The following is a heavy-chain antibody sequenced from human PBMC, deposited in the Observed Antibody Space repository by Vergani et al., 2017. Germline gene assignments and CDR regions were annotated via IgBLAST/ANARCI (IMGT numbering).Heavy chain of an antibody. J-gene: IGHJ6*02. Sequence: EVQLLESGGNLIQPGGSLRLSCGASGFTFSSYAMTWVGLAPGKGLQWVSAISGSGGNTFYTDSVKGRFTISRDNSKDTLYLQMNSLRVEDTAIYYCAKARDPNCKGGNCYSYYYGLDLWGQGTTVTVSS. CDR2: ISGSGGNT. D-gene: IGHD2-21*01. V-gene: IGHV3-23*01. CDR3: AKARDPNCKGGNCYSYYYGLDL. CDR1: GFTFSSYA.